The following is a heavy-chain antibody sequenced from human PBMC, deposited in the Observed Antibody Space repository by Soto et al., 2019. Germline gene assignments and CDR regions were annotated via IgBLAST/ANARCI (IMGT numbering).Heavy chain of an antibody. CDR3: ARNRLRQYYYGMDV. D-gene: IGHD3-10*01. CDR1: GYSFANYW. J-gene: IGHJ6*02. CDR2: IYPGDSDT. V-gene: IGHV5-51*01. Sequence: LKISCQGSGYSFANYWIAWVRQMPGKGLEWVGVIYPGDSDTRYSPSFRGQVTISADKSISHVYLQWSSLKASDTAMYYCARNRLRQYYYGMDVWGQGTTVTVSS.